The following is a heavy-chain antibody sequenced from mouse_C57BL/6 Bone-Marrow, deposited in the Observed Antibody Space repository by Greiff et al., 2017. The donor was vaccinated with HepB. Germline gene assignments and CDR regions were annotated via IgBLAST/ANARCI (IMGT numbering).Heavy chain of an antibody. J-gene: IGHJ3*01. Sequence: EVQGVESGGDLVKPGGSLKLSCAASGFTFSSYGMSWVRQTPDKRLEWVATISSGGSYTYYPDSVKGRFPISRDNAKNTLYLQMSSLKSEDTAMYYCARQRMRFAYWGQGTLVTVSA. CDR2: ISSGGSYT. V-gene: IGHV5-6*01. CDR3: ARQRMRFAY. CDR1: GFTFSSYG.